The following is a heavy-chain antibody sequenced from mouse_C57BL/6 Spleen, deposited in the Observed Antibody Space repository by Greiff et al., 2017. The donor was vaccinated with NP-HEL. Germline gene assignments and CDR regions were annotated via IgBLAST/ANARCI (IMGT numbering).Heavy chain of an antibody. Sequence: EVQLQESGPGLVKPSQSLSLTCSVTGYSITSGYYWNWIRQFPGNKLEWMGYISYDGSNNYNPSLKNRISITRDTSKNQFFLKLNSVTTEDTATYYCARGGGRAFAYWGQGTLVTVSA. CDR3: ARGGGRAFAY. CDR1: GYSITSGYY. CDR2: ISYDGSN. J-gene: IGHJ3*01. D-gene: IGHD3-1*01. V-gene: IGHV3-6*01.